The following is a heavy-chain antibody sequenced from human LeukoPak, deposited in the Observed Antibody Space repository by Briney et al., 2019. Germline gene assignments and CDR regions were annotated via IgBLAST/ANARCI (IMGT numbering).Heavy chain of an antibody. D-gene: IGHD5-24*01. Sequence: GGSLRLSCAVSGFTFSSYIMNWVRQAPGKGLQWVSYISSRSGTTYYADSVKGRFTISRDNAKNSLYLQMNSLRAEDTAVYFWERQGWLQLNFLDDWRRATLVTVSS. V-gene: IGHV3-48*01. CDR1: GFTFSSYI. CDR3: ERQGWLQLNFLDD. CDR2: ISSRSGTT. J-gene: IGHJ4*02.